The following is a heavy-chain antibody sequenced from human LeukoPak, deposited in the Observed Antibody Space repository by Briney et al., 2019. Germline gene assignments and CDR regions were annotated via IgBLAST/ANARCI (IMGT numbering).Heavy chain of an antibody. V-gene: IGHV4-59*08. CDR2: IFHSGST. CDR1: GGSISSYY. CDR3: ARRPYNWGSENWFFDL. J-gene: IGHJ2*01. D-gene: IGHD1-20*01. Sequence: SETLSLTCTVSGGSISSYYWSWFRQPPGKGLEWIGNIFHSGSTEYNPSLKSRVTISVDTSKTQFSLKLNSVTAADTAVYYCARRPYNWGSENWFFDLWGRGTLVTVSS.